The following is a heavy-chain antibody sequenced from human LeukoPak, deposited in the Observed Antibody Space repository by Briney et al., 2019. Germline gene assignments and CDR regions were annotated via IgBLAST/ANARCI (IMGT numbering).Heavy chain of an antibody. D-gene: IGHD4-23*01. CDR3: AKDNYGGNSFSG. CDR2: IRYDGSNK. V-gene: IGHV3-30*02. Sequence: PGGSLRLSCAASGFIFSSFGMHWVRQAPGKGLEWVAFIRYDGSNKYYADSVKGRFTISRDNSKNTLYLQMNSLRAEDTAVYYCAKDNYGGNSFSGWGQGTLVTVSS. CDR1: GFIFSSFG. J-gene: IGHJ4*02.